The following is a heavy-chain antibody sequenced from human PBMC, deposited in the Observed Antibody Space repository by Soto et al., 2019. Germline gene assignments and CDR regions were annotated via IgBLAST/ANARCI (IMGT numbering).Heavy chain of an antibody. Sequence: SETLSLTCAVSGGSISSGGYSWSWIRQPPGKGLEWIGYIYHSGSTYYNPSLKSRVTISVDRSKNQFSLKLSSVTAADTAVYYCARDKVTIRDWYFADWGQGTLVTVSS. D-gene: IGHD4-17*01. CDR3: ARDKVTIRDWYFAD. V-gene: IGHV4-30-2*01. J-gene: IGHJ4*02. CDR2: IYHSGST. CDR1: GGSISSGGYS.